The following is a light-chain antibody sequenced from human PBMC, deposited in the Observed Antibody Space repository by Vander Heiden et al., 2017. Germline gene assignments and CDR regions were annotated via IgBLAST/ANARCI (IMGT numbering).Light chain of an antibody. J-gene: IGKJ2*01. Sequence: AIQMTQSPSSLSASVGDRVTITCRASQGIGDALGWYQQKPGKAPKLLIYAASSLQSGVPSRFSGSGFGTDFSLTISSLQPEDFATDYCLQDDSFPYTFGQGTKLEMK. CDR1: QGIGDA. CDR3: LQDDSFPYT. V-gene: IGKV1-6*01. CDR2: AAS.